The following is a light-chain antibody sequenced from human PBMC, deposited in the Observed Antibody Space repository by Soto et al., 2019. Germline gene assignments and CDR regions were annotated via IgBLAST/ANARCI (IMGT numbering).Light chain of an antibody. CDR1: QSISSW. V-gene: IGKV1-5*03. Sequence: DIQMTQSPSTLSASVGYRVTITCRASQSISSWLAWYQQKPGKAPKLLIYKASSLESGVPSRFSGSGSGTDFTLTISSLQPEDFATYYCQQSYSTPYTFGQGTKVDIK. CDR2: KAS. J-gene: IGKJ2*01. CDR3: QQSYSTPYT.